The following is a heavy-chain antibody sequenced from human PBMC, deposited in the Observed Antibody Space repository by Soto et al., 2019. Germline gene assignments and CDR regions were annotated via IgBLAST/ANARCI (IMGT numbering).Heavy chain of an antibody. V-gene: IGHV3-23*01. D-gene: IGHD3-9*01. CDR3: AKVRYFDWLTFYYMDV. CDR1: GFTFSSYA. CDR2: ISGSGGST. Sequence: PGGSLRLSCAASGFTFSSYAMSWVRQAPGKGLEWVSAISGSGGSTYYADSVKGRFTISRDNSKNTLYLQMNSLRAEDTAVYYCAKVRYFDWLTFYYMDVWGKGTTVTVSS. J-gene: IGHJ6*03.